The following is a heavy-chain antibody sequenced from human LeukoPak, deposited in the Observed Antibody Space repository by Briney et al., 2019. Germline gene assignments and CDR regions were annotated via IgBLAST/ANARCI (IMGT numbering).Heavy chain of an antibody. CDR2: ISSSSSSSYI. J-gene: IGHJ4*02. CDR1: GITFSSYS. CDR3: ARDPNWGSPYFDS. Sequence: GGSLRLSCAASGITFSSYSMNWVRQAPGKGLEWVSSISSSSSSSYIYYADSVKGRFTISRDNAKNSLYLQMNSLRAEDTAVYYCARDPNWGSPYFDSWGQGTLVTVSS. V-gene: IGHV3-21*01. D-gene: IGHD7-27*01.